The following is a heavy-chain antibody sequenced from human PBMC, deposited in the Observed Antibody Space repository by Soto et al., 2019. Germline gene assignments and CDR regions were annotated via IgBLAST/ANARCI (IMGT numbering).Heavy chain of an antibody. Sequence: QVQLVESGGGVVQPGRSLRLSCAASGFTFSDYGMHWVRQAPGKGLEWVAVIWYDGSNKYYADSVKGRFTISRDNSKHTLYLQMNSLRAEDTALYYCASEDCSSSSLDYWGQGTLVTVSS. CDR1: GFTFSDYG. V-gene: IGHV3-33*01. D-gene: IGHD6-13*01. J-gene: IGHJ4*02. CDR3: ASEDCSSSSLDY. CDR2: IWYDGSNK.